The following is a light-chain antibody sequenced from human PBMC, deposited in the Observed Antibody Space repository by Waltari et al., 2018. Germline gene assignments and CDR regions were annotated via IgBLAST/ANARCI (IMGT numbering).Light chain of an antibody. J-gene: IGKJ1*01. CDR3: QQYNNYTPKT. CDR1: QSISNW. Sequence: IQVTQSPSTLSASVGDRVTITCRATQSISNWLAWYQQKPGKAPKLRLYKASTLESGVPSRFSGSGSGTEFTLTISSLQPDDFATYFCQQYNNYTPKTFGQGTKVDIK. CDR2: KAS. V-gene: IGKV1-5*01.